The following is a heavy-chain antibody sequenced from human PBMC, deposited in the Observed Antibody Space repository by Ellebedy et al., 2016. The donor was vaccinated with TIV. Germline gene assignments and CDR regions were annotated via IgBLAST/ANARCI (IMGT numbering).Heavy chain of an antibody. CDR1: GLTFSRYW. Sequence: GESLKISCVDSGLTFSRYWMSWVRQTPGRGLEWVANIKQDGSDKNYVDSVKGRFTISRDNAKNSLYLQMNSLRAEDTAVYYCARGGYDFWNPRYWGQGTLVTVSS. D-gene: IGHD3-3*01. CDR3: ARGGYDFWNPRY. V-gene: IGHV3-7*01. J-gene: IGHJ4*02. CDR2: IKQDGSDK.